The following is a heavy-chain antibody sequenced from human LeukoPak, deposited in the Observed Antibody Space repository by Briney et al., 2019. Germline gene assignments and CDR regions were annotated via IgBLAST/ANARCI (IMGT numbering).Heavy chain of an antibody. CDR2: IYYSGST. Sequence: SETLSLTCTVSGGSISSSSYYWGWIRQPPGKGLEWIGSIYYSGSTYHNPSLKSRVTISVDTSKNQFSLKLSSVTAADTAVYYCARPTGSSFPLYFDYWGQGTLVTVSS. CDR1: GGSISSSSYY. V-gene: IGHV4-39*01. CDR3: ARPTGSSFPLYFDY. J-gene: IGHJ4*02. D-gene: IGHD6-6*01.